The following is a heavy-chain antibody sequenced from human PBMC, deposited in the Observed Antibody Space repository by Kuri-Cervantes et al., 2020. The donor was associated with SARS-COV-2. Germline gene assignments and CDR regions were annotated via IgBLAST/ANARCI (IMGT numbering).Heavy chain of an antibody. D-gene: IGHD7-27*01. CDR1: GGSFSGFY. CDR2: INHSGSA. CDR3: ARDLTGGDDAFDI. V-gene: IGHV4-34*01. Sequence: GSLRLSCALYGGSFSGFYWSWIRQTPGKGLEWIGEINHSGSANYNPSLKSRVTISVDTSKNQFSLKLSSVTAAGTAVYYCARDLTGGDDAFDIWGQGTMVTVSS. J-gene: IGHJ3*02.